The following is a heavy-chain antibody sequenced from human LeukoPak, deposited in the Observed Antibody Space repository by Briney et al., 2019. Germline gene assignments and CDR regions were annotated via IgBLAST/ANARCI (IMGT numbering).Heavy chain of an antibody. V-gene: IGHV3-48*03. J-gene: IGHJ3*02. CDR1: GFTFSSYE. CDR3: ARPKGPHAFDI. Sequence: GGSLRLSCAASGFTFSSYEMNWVRPAPGKGLEWVSYLSSSGSTIYYADSVKGRFTISRDNAKNSLYLQMNSLRGEDTAVYYWARPKGPHAFDIWGQGTMVTVSS. CDR2: LSSSGSTI.